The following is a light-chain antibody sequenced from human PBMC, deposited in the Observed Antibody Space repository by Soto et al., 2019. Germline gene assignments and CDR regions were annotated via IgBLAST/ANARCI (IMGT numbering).Light chain of an antibody. V-gene: IGKV3-20*01. Sequence: EIVLTQSPGTLSLSPGERVTLSCRASQSVDRGYLAWSQQKPGQAPRLLIYGATNRATGIPDRFSGSGSGTDFTLTISRLEPEDFAVYYCQQYGSSPPTWTFGQGTKVDIK. J-gene: IGKJ1*01. CDR1: QSVDRGY. CDR2: GAT. CDR3: QQYGSSPPTWT.